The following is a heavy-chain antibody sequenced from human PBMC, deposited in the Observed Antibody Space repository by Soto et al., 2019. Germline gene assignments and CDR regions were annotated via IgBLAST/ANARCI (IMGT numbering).Heavy chain of an antibody. J-gene: IGHJ4*02. D-gene: IGHD3-9*01. CDR3: ARDRRDGYTRYFEL. V-gene: IGHV4-59*01. Sequence: SETLSLTCTVSGVSITSYFWSWIRQTPGKGLDWIGSISFSGATYSNPSLKGRAALSVDTSEDHLSLNLNSVTSADTAVYFCARDRRDGYTRYFELWAQGKQVXV. CDR1: GVSITSYF. CDR2: ISFSGAT.